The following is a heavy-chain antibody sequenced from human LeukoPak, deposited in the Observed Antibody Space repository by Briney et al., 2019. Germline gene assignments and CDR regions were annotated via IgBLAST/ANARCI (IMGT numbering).Heavy chain of an antibody. CDR2: IPASGGST. D-gene: IGHD6-19*01. CDR3: AKESSGGWYFDY. J-gene: IGHJ4*02. Sequence: GGSLRLSCVVSGFTFSSNVMIWVRQAPGKGLEWVSSIPASGGSTYYADSVKGRFTISRDNSKNSLYLQMNSLRAEDTAVYYCAKESSGGWYFDYWGQGTLVTVSS. V-gene: IGHV3-23*01. CDR1: GFTFSSNV.